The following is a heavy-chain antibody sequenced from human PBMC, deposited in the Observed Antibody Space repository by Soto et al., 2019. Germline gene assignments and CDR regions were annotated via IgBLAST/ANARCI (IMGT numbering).Heavy chain of an antibody. Sequence: EVQLVESGGGLVQPGGSLRLSCAASGFTFSSYSMNWVRQAPGKGLEWVSYISSSSSTIYYADSVKGRFTISRDNAKNSLYLQMNSLRAEDTAVYYCAIDVQGGGVVNWFDPWGQGTLGTVSS. CDR1: GFTFSSYS. CDR3: AIDVQGGGVVNWFDP. V-gene: IGHV3-48*01. J-gene: IGHJ5*02. CDR2: ISSSSSTI. D-gene: IGHD3-16*01.